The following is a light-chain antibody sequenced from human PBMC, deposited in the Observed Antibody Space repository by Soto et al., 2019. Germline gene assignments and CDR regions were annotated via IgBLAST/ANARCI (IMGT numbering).Light chain of an antibody. V-gene: IGKV1-5*03. CDR3: QQYNSYPLT. CDR2: NTS. CDR1: QSLNSW. J-gene: IGKJ4*01. Sequence: DIQLTQSLSTLSASVGDRVTITCRASQSLNSWLAWYQQKPGKAPKLRIYNTSSLESGVPSRFSGGGFGTEYTLTINSLQPDDCATYYCQQYNSYPLTFGGGTKVEIK.